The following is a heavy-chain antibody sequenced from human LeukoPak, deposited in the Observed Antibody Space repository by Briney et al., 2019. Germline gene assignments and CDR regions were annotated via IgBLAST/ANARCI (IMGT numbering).Heavy chain of an antibody. J-gene: IGHJ6*02. Sequence: SETLSLTCAVYGGSFSGYYWSWIRQPPGKGLEWIGYIYYSGSTNYNPSLKSRVTISVDTSKNQFSLKLSSVTAADTAVYYCARWRMPPLYYYYGMDVWGQGTTVTVSS. CDR2: IYYSGST. V-gene: IGHV4-59*12. CDR1: GGSFSGYY. D-gene: IGHD2-2*01. CDR3: ARWRMPPLYYYYGMDV.